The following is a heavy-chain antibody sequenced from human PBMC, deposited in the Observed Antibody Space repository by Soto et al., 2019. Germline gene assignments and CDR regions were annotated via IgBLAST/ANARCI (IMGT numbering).Heavy chain of an antibody. CDR2: INPSGGST. CDR3: DRAGYSSGWYDAYDYYYGMDG. CDR1: GYTFTSYY. V-gene: IGHV1-46*01. Sequence: ASVKVSCKASGYTFTSYYRHWVRQAPGQGLEWMGIINPSGGSTSYAQKFQGRVTMTRDTSTSTVYMELSSLRSEDTAVYYCDRAGYSSGWYDAYDYYYGMDGWRRGTTVTVSS. J-gene: IGHJ6*02. D-gene: IGHD6-19*01.